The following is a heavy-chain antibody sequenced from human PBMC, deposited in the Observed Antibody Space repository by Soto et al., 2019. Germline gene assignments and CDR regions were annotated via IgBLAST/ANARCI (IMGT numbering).Heavy chain of an antibody. D-gene: IGHD4-4*01. CDR1: GAALNSGNYY. CDR3: SRLRIAPHNYKGCEA. J-gene: IGHJ1*01. V-gene: IGHV4-31*02. CDR2: IYVTGAV. Sequence: PSETLSLTXSVSGAALNSGNYYWSWIRQVPGKGLEWIGHIYVTGAVDYTPSLRDRITISQDTSERQFSLNLRPVTAADTAVYYWSRLRIAPHNYKGCEAWGQGTLVIVSS.